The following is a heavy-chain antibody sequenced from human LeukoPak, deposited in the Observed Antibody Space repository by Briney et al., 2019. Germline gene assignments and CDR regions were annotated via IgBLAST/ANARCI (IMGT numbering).Heavy chain of an antibody. CDR2: ISYDGSNK. CDR3: ARDGEKRWLQYTFDY. J-gene: IGHJ4*02. Sequence: GRSLRLPCAASGFTFSSYAMHWVRQAPGKGLEWVAVISYDGSNKYYADSVKGRFTISRDNSKNTLYLQMNSLRAEDTAVYYCARDGEKRWLQYTFDYWGQGTLVTVSS. D-gene: IGHD5-24*01. CDR1: GFTFSSYA. V-gene: IGHV3-30-3*01.